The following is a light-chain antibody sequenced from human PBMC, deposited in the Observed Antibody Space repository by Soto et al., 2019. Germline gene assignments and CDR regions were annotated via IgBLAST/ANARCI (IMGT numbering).Light chain of an antibody. J-gene: IGKJ1*01. Sequence: EIVLTQSPGTLSLSPGERNTLSCRAIQSISSSYLAWYQQKPGQAPRLLVYGASSRATGIPDRFSGSGSGTDFTLTISRLEPEDFALYYCQQYSSTFWTLGQGTKVDIK. CDR1: QSISSSY. V-gene: IGKV3-20*01. CDR3: QQYSSTFWT. CDR2: GAS.